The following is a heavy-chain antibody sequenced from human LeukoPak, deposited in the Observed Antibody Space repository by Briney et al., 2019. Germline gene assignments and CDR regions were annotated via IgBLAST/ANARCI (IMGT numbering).Heavy chain of an antibody. CDR1: GFTVSSNY. V-gene: IGHV3-53*01. CDR2: SYSGGST. J-gene: IGHJ3*02. Sequence: GGSLRLSCAASGFTVSSNYMNWVRQAPGKGLEWVSVSYSGGSTYYADSVKGRFTISRDNSKNTLYLQMNSLRVEDTAVYYCAREIYCSASSCTGGVFDIWGQGTMVTVSS. CDR3: AREIYCSASSCTGGVFDI. D-gene: IGHD2-15*01.